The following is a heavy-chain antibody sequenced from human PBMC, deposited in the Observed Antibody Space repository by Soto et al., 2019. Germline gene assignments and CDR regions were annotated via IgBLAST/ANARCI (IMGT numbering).Heavy chain of an antibody. D-gene: IGHD3-9*01. V-gene: IGHV1-46*01. CDR1: GYTFTSYY. CDR2: INPSGGST. Sequence: ASVKVSCKASGYTFTSYYMHWVRQAPGQGLEWMGIINPSGGSTSYAQKLQGRVTMTRDTSTSTVYMELSSLRSEDTAVYYCARDRGEVLRYFDWPQGYGMDVWGQGTTVTVSS. CDR3: ARDRGEVLRYFDWPQGYGMDV. J-gene: IGHJ6*02.